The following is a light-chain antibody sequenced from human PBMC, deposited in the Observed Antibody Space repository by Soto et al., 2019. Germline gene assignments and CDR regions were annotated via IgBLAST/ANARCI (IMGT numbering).Light chain of an antibody. CDR1: QSISSW. Sequence: DIQMTQSPSTVSATVGDRFTITCRASQSISSWLAWYQQKPGKAPKLLIYDASSLESGVPSRFSGSGSGTDFTLTISSLQPEDFATYYCQQSNSFPLTFGQGTKVDIK. CDR2: DAS. V-gene: IGKV1-5*01. CDR3: QQSNSFPLT. J-gene: IGKJ1*01.